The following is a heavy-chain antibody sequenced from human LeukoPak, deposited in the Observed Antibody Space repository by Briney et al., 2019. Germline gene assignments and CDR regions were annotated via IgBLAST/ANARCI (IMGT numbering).Heavy chain of an antibody. Sequence: SETLSLTCTVSGGSISSYYWSWIRQPPGKGLEWIGYIYYSGSTNYNPSLKSRVTISVDTSKNQFSLKLSSVTAADTAVYYCARPLIVGSKGAFDIWGQGTMVTVSS. D-gene: IGHD3-22*01. V-gene: IGHV4-59*08. CDR1: GGSISSYY. CDR3: ARPLIVGSKGAFDI. J-gene: IGHJ3*02. CDR2: IYYSGST.